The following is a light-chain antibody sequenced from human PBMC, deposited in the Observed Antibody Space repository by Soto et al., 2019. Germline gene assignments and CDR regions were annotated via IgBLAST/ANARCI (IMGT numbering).Light chain of an antibody. CDR3: CSYAGSDMDV. CDR1: NSDVGGYDY. CDR2: GVT. J-gene: IGLJ2*01. Sequence: QSALTQPRSVSGSPGQSVTISCTGTNSDVGGYDYVSWYQQHPGKAPKLMIYGVTKRPSGVPERFSGSKSGNTASLTISGLQAEDEADYYCCSYAGSDMDVFGGGTQLTVL. V-gene: IGLV2-11*01.